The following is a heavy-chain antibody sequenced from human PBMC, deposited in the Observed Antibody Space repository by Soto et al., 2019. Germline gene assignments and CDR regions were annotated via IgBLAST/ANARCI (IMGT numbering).Heavy chain of an antibody. V-gene: IGHV4-34*02. CDR2: INHGRST. CDR3: ARGGGNSGYFFDY. J-gene: IGHJ4*02. Sequence: QVQLRQWGAGLLKPSETLSLRCAVYGRSLSDYSWSWIRQSPEKGLEWIGEINHGRSTKYNPSLKSRVTVSVDRSTNQVSLILTSATTGDTAVYRCARGGGNSGYFFDYWGRGTLVTVSS. D-gene: IGHD5-12*01. CDR1: GRSLSDYS.